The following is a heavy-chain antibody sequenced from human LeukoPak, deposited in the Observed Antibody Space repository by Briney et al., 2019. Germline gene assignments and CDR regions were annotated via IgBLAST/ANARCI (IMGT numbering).Heavy chain of an antibody. CDR2: IYYSGST. J-gene: IGHJ6*03. D-gene: IGHD3-22*01. CDR3: ARGPYDSSGYYSPWYYYYMDV. Sequence: SETLSLTCTVSGGSISSSSYYWGWIRQPPGKGLEWIGSIYYSGSTYYNPSLKSRVTISVDTSKNQFSLKLSSVTAADTAVYYCARGPYDSSGYYSPWYYYYMDVWGKGTTVTVSS. CDR1: GGSISSSSYY. V-gene: IGHV4-39*07.